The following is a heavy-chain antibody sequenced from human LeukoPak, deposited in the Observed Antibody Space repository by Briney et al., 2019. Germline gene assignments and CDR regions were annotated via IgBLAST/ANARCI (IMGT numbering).Heavy chain of an antibody. CDR1: GYTFTSYD. CDR3: ARARPGYSSSWYRYWFDP. Sequence: GASVKVSCKASGYTFTSYDINWVRQATGQGLEWVGWMNPNSGNTGYAQKFQGRVTMTRNTSISTAYMELSSLRSEDTAVYYCARARPGYSSSWYRYWFDPWGQGTLVTVSS. V-gene: IGHV1-8*01. CDR2: MNPNSGNT. J-gene: IGHJ5*02. D-gene: IGHD6-13*01.